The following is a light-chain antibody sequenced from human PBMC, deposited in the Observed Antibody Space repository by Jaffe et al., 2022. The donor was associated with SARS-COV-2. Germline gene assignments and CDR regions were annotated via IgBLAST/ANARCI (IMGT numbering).Light chain of an antibody. J-gene: IGKJ2*01. Sequence: DIQMTQSPSTLPASVGDRITITCRASQNIGNWLAWYQQKPGRAPKLLIYKTSNSPDGVPARFSAGRSGTDFTLTISSLQPDDFATYYCQQYNAFPYTFGQGTKLDTK. V-gene: IGKV1-5*03. CDR1: QNIGNW. CDR2: KTS. CDR3: QQYNAFPYT.